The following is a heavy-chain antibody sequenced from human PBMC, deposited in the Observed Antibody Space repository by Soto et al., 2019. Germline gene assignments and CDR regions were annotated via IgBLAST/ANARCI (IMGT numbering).Heavy chain of an antibody. J-gene: IGHJ3*02. Sequence: EVQVVESGGGLVQPGGSLRLSCAASGFTFSSYEMNWVRQAPGKGLEWVSYISDSGSSKYYADSVKGRFTVSRDNAKNSLYLLMNSLSAEDTAVYYCARDRYCVGGSCYRDTSDIWGQGTMVTVSS. CDR2: ISDSGSSK. V-gene: IGHV3-48*03. CDR1: GFTFSSYE. CDR3: ARDRYCVGGSCYRDTSDI. D-gene: IGHD2-15*01.